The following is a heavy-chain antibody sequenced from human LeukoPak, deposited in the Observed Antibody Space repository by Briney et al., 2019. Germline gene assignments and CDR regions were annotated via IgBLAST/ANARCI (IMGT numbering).Heavy chain of an antibody. V-gene: IGHV3-21*01. CDR3: ARASAGAGTRHY. CDR1: GFTFSSYS. J-gene: IGHJ4*02. D-gene: IGHD6-19*01. Sequence: PGGSLRLSCAASGFTFSSYSMNWVRQAPGKGLEWVSSISSSSSYRYYADSVKGRFTISRDNAKNSLYLQMNSLRAEDTAVYYCARASAGAGTRHYWGQGTLVTVSS. CDR2: ISSSSSYR.